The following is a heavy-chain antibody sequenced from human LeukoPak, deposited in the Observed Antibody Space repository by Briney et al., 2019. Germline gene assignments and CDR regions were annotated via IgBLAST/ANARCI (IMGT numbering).Heavy chain of an antibody. D-gene: IGHD6-19*01. CDR2: IYYSGST. V-gene: IGHV4-39*07. CDR1: GGSISSSYYY. J-gene: IGHJ4*02. CDR3: ARLPYSSGWYVY. Sequence: SETLSLTCTVSGGSISSSYYYWGWIRQPPGKGLEWIGSIYYSGSTNYNPSLESRVTISVDTSKNQFSLKLSSATAADTAMYYCARLPYSSGWYVYWGQGTLVTVSS.